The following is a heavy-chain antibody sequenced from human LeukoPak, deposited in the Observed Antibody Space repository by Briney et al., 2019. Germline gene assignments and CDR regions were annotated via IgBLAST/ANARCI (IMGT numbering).Heavy chain of an antibody. CDR3: ARLYYYDSSGYYYLDY. CDR1: GYTFTGYY. V-gene: IGHV1-2*02. Sequence: GASVKVSCKASGYTFTGYYMHWVRQAPGQGLEWMGWINPNSGGTNYAQKFQGRVTMTRDTSISTAYMELSRLRSDDTAVCYCARLYYYDSSGYYYLDYWGQGTLVTVSS. J-gene: IGHJ4*02. CDR2: INPNSGGT. D-gene: IGHD3-22*01.